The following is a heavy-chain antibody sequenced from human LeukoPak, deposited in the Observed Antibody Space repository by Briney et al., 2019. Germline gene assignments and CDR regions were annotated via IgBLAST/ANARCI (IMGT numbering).Heavy chain of an antibody. V-gene: IGHV4-38-2*02. J-gene: IGHJ5*02. CDR3: ARRIIAAALFDP. Sequence: SETLSLTCTVSGYSISSGYYWGWIRQPPGKGLEWIGSIHHSGKTYHNPSLKSRVTISVDTSKNQFSLKLSSVTAADTAVYYCARRIIAAALFDPWGQGTLVTVSS. CDR1: GYSISSGYY. D-gene: IGHD6-13*01. CDR2: IHHSGKT.